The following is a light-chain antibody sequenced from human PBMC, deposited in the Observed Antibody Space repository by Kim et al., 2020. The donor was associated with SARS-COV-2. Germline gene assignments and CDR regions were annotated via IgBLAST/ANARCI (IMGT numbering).Light chain of an antibody. J-gene: IGKJ1*01. CDR1: QCVSGTY. CDR3: QQYDSSSRWT. V-gene: IGKV3-20*01. CDR2: GAS. Sequence: PGERATLSCRASQCVSGTYLAWYQQKPGQAPRLLIYGASSRATGIPDRFSGSGSGTDFTLTINRLEPEGFAVYYCQQYDSSSRWTFGQGTKVDIK.